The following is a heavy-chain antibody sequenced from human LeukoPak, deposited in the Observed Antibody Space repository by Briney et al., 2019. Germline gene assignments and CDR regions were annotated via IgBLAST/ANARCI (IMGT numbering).Heavy chain of an antibody. J-gene: IGHJ6*02. CDR2: ISSSSSYI. CDR3: ARDVSYCSSTSCYGYYYYGMDV. CDR1: GFTFDDYA. Sequence: GGSLRLSCAASGFTFDDYAMHWVRQAPGKGLEWVSSISSSSSYIYYADSVKGRFTISRDNAKNSLYLQMNSLRAEDTAVYYCARDVSYCSSTSCYGYYYYGMDVWGQGTTVTVSS. D-gene: IGHD2-2*01. V-gene: IGHV3-21*01.